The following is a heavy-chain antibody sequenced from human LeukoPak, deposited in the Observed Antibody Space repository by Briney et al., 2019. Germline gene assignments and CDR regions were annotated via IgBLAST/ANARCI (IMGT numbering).Heavy chain of an antibody. CDR2: IWYDGSNK. V-gene: IGHV3-30*02. Sequence: GGSLRLSCAASGFTFSSYDMHWVRQAPGKGLEWVAVIWYDGSNKYYADSVKGRFTISRDNSKNTLCLQMNSLRAEDTAVYYCAKDLGLRAYHYYGMDVWGQGTTVTVSS. D-gene: IGHD3-10*01. CDR1: GFTFSSYD. CDR3: AKDLGLRAYHYYGMDV. J-gene: IGHJ6*02.